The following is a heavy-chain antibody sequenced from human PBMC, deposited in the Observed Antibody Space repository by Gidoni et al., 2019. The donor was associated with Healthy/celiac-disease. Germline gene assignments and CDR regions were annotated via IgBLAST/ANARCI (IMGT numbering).Heavy chain of an antibody. CDR1: GYNFTSYW. D-gene: IGHD2-15*01. V-gene: IGHV5-10-1*01. Sequence: GASLRISCKGSGYNFTSYWISWVRQMPGKGLEWMGRIDPSDSYTNYSPSFQGHVTISADKSISTAYLQWSSLKASDTAMYYCAREKRGGSCYSDYWGQGTLVTVSS. J-gene: IGHJ4*02. CDR3: AREKRGGSCYSDY. CDR2: IDPSDSYT.